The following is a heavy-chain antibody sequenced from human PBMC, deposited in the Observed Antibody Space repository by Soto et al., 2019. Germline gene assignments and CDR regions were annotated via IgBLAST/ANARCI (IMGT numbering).Heavy chain of an antibody. CDR1: GGSVSSSGNY. CDR3: ARHAQWIIRAY. CDR2: IYYSGST. J-gene: IGHJ4*02. V-gene: IGHV4-39*01. D-gene: IGHD5-12*01. Sequence: SETLSLTCTVAGGSVSSSGNYWGWSRQPPGTGLEWIGSIYYSGSTYYNPSLKSRVTTSVDTSKNQFSLKLSSVTAADTAVYYCARHAQWIIRAYWGQGSLVTVS.